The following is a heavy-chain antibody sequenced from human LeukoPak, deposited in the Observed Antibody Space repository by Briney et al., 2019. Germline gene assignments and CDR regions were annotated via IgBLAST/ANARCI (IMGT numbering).Heavy chain of an antibody. V-gene: IGHV4-34*01. CDR2: INHSGST. Sequence: SETLSLTCAVYGGSFSGYYWSWIRQPPGKGLEWIGEINHSGSTNYNPSLKSRVTMSVDTSKNQFSLKLSSVTAADTAVYYCARVGFDYFDYWGQGTLVTVSS. CDR1: GGSFSGYY. D-gene: IGHD1-26*01. CDR3: ARVGFDYFDY. J-gene: IGHJ4*02.